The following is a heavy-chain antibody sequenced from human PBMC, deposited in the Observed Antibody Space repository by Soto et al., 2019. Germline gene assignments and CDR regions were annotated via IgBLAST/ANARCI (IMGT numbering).Heavy chain of an antibody. Sequence: SCAASGFTFSSYAMHWVRQAPGKGLEWVAVISCDGSNKYYADSVKGRFTISRDNSKNTLYLQMNSLRAEDTAVYYCARGWCSSTSCYQGYYYYGMDVWGQGTTVTVSS. V-gene: IGHV3-30-3*01. CDR3: ARGWCSSTSCYQGYYYYGMDV. J-gene: IGHJ6*02. CDR2: ISCDGSNK. CDR1: GFTFSSYA. D-gene: IGHD2-2*01.